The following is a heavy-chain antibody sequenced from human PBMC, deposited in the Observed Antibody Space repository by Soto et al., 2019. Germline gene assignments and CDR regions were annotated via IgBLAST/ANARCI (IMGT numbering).Heavy chain of an antibody. Sequence: SVKVSCKASGGTFSSYAINWVRQAPGQGLEWTGGIIPIFGTANYAQNFQGRVTITADESTSTAYMELSSLRSEDTAVYYCARGAIWTTVTAHFDHWGQGTLVTVSS. V-gene: IGHV1-69*13. J-gene: IGHJ4*02. CDR2: IIPIFGTA. CDR3: ARGAIWTTVTAHFDH. D-gene: IGHD4-17*01. CDR1: GGTFSSYA.